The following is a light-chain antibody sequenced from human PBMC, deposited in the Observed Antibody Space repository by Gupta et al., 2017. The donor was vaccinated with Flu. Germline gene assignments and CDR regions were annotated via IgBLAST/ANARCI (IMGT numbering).Light chain of an antibody. Sequence: QSVLTQPPPAAGTPGQRVTIPCSGSSPSTGSNTVNWYQQPPGTAPKLLIYSNNQRPSGVPDRFSGSKSGTSASLGISGLQSEDEADYYCAAWDDSLNGWVFGGGTKLTVL. J-gene: IGLJ3*02. V-gene: IGLV1-44*01. CDR2: SNN. CDR3: AAWDDSLNGWV. CDR1: SPSTGSNT.